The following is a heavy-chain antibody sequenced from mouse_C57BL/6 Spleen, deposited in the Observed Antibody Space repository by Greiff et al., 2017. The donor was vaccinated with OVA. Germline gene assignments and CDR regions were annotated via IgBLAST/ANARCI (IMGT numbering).Heavy chain of an antibody. Sequence: QVQLKESGAELAKPGASVKLSCKASGYTFTSYWMHWVKQRPGQGLEWIGYINPSSGYTKYNQKFKDKATLTADKSSSTAYMQLSSLTYEDSAVYYCARRSYDYDLWFAYWGQGTLVTVSA. V-gene: IGHV1-7*01. CDR3: ARRSYDYDLWFAY. CDR1: GYTFTSYW. CDR2: INPSSGYT. J-gene: IGHJ3*01. D-gene: IGHD2-4*01.